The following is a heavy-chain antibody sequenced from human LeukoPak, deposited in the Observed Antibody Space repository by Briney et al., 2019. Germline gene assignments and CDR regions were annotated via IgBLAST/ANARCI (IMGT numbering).Heavy chain of an antibody. Sequence: GGSLRLSCAASGFTFSSYSMNWVRQAPGKGLEWVSYISSSSSNIYYADSVKGRFTISRDNAKNSLYLQMNSLRAEDTAVYYCARDSGATDFDYWGQGTLVTVSS. CDR1: GFTFSSYS. D-gene: IGHD1-26*01. CDR2: ISSSSSNI. CDR3: ARDSGATDFDY. J-gene: IGHJ4*02. V-gene: IGHV3-21*05.